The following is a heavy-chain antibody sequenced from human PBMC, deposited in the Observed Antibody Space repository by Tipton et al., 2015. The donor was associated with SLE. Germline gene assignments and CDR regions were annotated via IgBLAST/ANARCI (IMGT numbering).Heavy chain of an antibody. CDR2: IYTSGST. CDR3: ARGAAAGTGHFQL. V-gene: IGHV4-61*02. J-gene: IGHJ1*01. Sequence: TLSLTCAVYGGSISSGSYYWSWIRQPAGKGLEWIGRIYTSGSTNYNPSLKSRVTISVDTSKNQFSLKLSSVTAADTAVYYCARGAAAGTGHFQLWGQGTLVTVSS. D-gene: IGHD6-13*01. CDR1: GGSISSGSYY.